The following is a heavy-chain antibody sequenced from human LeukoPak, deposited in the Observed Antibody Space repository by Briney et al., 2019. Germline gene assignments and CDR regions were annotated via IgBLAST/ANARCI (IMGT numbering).Heavy chain of an antibody. CDR2: ISWNSGSI. V-gene: IGHV3-9*01. J-gene: IGHJ4*02. CDR3: ASSSQEQDLRPEILSWENY. D-gene: IGHD3-9*01. CDR1: GFTFDDYA. Sequence: GGSLRLSCAASGFTFDDYAMHWVRQAPGKGLEWVSGISWNSGSIGYADSVKGRFTISRDNAKNSLYLQMNSLRAEDTAVYYCASSSQEQDLRPEILSWENYWGQGPLVTVSS.